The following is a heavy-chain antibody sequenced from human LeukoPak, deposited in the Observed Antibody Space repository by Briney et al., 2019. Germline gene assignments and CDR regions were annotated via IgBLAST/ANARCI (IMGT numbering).Heavy chain of an antibody. CDR1: GFSSSGYG. D-gene: IGHD4-17*01. V-gene: IGHV3-48*02. CDR2: ISSNSRTT. J-gene: IGHJ4*02. CDR3: AYYGDHEGRGGY. Sequence: GGSLRLSWAASGFSSSGYGMNWVRQAPGKGLEWVSYISSNSRTTHYADSVKGRFTISRDNAKNSVYLQMNSLRDEDTAVYYCAYYGDHEGRGGYWGQGTLVSVSS.